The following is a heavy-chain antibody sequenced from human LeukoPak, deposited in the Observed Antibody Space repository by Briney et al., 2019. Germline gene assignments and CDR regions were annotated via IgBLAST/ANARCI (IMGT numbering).Heavy chain of an antibody. J-gene: IGHJ3*02. D-gene: IGHD3-10*01. CDR2: ISSSSSYI. Sequence: GGSLRLSCAASGFTFSSYAMSWVRQAPGKGLEWFSSISSSSSYIYYADSVKGRFTISRDNAKNSLYLQMNSLRAEDTAVYYCARELIWFGELLFGRNAFDIWGQGTMVTVSS. CDR1: GFTFSSYA. V-gene: IGHV3-21*01. CDR3: ARELIWFGELLFGRNAFDI.